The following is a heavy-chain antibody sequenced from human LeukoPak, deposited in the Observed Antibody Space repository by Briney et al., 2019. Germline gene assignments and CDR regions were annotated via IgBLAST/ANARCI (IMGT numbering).Heavy chain of an antibody. V-gene: IGHV4-59*12. J-gene: IGHJ4*02. Sequence: SETLSLTCTVSGGSISSYYWSWIRQPPGKGLEWIGYIYYSGSTNYNPSLKSRVTISVDKSKNQFSLKLSSVTAAATAVYYCASRGTVTPVKYWGQGTLVTVSS. CDR2: IYYSGST. CDR3: ASRGTVTPVKY. CDR1: GGSISSYY. D-gene: IGHD4-17*01.